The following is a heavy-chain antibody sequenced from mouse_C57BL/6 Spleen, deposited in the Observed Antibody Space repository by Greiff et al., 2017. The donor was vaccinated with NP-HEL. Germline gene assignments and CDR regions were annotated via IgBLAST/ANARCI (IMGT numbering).Heavy chain of an antibody. Sequence: QVQLQQSGPELVKPGASVKISCKASGYSFTSYYIHWVKQRPGQGLEWIGWIYPGSGNTKYNEKFKGKATLTADTSSSTAYMQLSSLTSEDSAVYYCARSGLLEAMDYWGQGTSVTVSS. CDR3: ARSGLLEAMDY. J-gene: IGHJ4*01. CDR2: IYPGSGNT. D-gene: IGHD2-3*01. V-gene: IGHV1-66*01. CDR1: GYSFTSYY.